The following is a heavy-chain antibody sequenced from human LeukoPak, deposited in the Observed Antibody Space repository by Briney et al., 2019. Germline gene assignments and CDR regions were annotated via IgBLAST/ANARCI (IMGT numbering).Heavy chain of an antibody. Sequence: GGSLRLSCAASGFIFRSYWMVWVRQAPGKGLEWVASIDEHGFKTYYAASVTGRFTISKDTAKNSLDLQMNSLRAEDTAVYYCARSLFRVGATTGFDYWGQGTLVTVSS. D-gene: IGHD1-26*01. CDR1: GFIFRSYW. CDR3: ARSLFRVGATTGFDY. CDR2: IDEHGFKT. V-gene: IGHV3-7*01. J-gene: IGHJ4*02.